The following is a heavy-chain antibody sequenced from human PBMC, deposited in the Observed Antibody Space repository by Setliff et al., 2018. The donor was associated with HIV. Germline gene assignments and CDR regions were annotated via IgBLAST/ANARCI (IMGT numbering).Heavy chain of an antibody. CDR2: IYYSGST. CDR3: AKDIPGPAINSGRIKNWFDP. J-gene: IGHJ5*02. V-gene: IGHV4-39*07. CDR1: GGSISSSSYY. D-gene: IGHD6-19*01. Sequence: PSETLSLTCTVSGGSISSSSYYWGWIRQPPGKGLEWIGSIYYSGSTYYNPSLKSRVTISVDTSKNQFSLKLSSVTAADTAVYYCAKDIPGPAINSGRIKNWFDPWGEGTLVTVSS.